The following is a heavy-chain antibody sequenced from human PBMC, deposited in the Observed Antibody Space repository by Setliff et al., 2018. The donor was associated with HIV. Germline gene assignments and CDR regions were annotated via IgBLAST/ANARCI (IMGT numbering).Heavy chain of an antibody. D-gene: IGHD6-6*01. J-gene: IGHJ3*02. CDR1: GGTFSSYA. CDR2: IIPIFGTA. Sequence: GASVKVSCKASGGTFSSYAISWVRQAPGQGLEWMGGIIPIFGTANYAQKFRGRVTITADESTSTAYMELSSLRSEDTAVYYCASGHSSSAYDAYDIWGRGTMVTVSS. CDR3: ASGHSSSAYDAYDI. V-gene: IGHV1-69*13.